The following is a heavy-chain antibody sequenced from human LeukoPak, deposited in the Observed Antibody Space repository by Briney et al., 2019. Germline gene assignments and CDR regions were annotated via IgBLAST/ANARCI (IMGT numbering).Heavy chain of an antibody. J-gene: IGHJ4*02. CDR2: ISSSGSTI. D-gene: IGHD2-21*02. Sequence: GGSLRLSCAASGFTFSNYEMNWIRQAPGKGLEWVSYISSSGSTISYADSVKGRFTISRDNAKNSLYLQMNSLRAEDTAVYYCARERAHCGGVCPDYWGQGTLVTVSS. CDR1: GFTFSNYE. CDR3: ARERAHCGGVCPDY. V-gene: IGHV3-48*03.